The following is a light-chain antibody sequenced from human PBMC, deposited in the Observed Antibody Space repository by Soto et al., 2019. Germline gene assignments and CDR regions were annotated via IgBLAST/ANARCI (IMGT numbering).Light chain of an antibody. CDR2: DVS. V-gene: IGLV2-11*01. Sequence: QSALTQPRSVSGSPGQSVTISCTGTSSDVGGYNYVSWYQQHPGKAPKLMIYDVSKRPSGVPDRISGSKSGNTASLTISGLQAEDEADYYCCSYAGSYTFVFGRGTKVTVL. CDR1: SSDVGGYNY. J-gene: IGLJ2*01. CDR3: CSYAGSYTFV.